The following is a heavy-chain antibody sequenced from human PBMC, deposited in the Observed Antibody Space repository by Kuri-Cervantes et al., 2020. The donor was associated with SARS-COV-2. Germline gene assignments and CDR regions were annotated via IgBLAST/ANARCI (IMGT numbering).Heavy chain of an antibody. V-gene: IGHV4-34*01. CDR1: DGSFNIFY. CDR3: ATRNKHGYPLDS. J-gene: IGHJ4*02. Sequence: SETLSLTCAVSDGSFNIFYWSWIRQSPGKGLEWIGEINQSGSTNYNPSLKSRVTTSGGTSKNQFSLELSAVTAADTGVYYCATRNKHGYPLDSWGQGTLVTVSS. CDR2: INQSGST. D-gene: IGHD5-18*01.